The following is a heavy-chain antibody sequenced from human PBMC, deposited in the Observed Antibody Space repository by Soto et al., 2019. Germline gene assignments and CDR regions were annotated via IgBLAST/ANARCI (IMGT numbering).Heavy chain of an antibody. CDR2: ISGSGGST. CDR3: AKLERYYYDSSGHFDY. D-gene: IGHD3-22*01. J-gene: IGHJ4*02. Sequence: PGESLKISCAASGFTFSSYAMSWVRQAPGKGLEWVSAISGSGGSTYYADSVKGRFTISRDNSKNTLYLQMNSLRAEDTAVYYCAKLERYYYDSSGHFDYWGQGTLVTVSS. CDR1: GFTFSSYA. V-gene: IGHV3-23*01.